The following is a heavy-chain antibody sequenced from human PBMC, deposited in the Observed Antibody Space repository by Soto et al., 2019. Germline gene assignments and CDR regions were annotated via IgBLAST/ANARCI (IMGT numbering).Heavy chain of an antibody. V-gene: IGHV3-30*18. J-gene: IGHJ6*02. CDR1: GFTFSSYG. Sequence: GGSLRLSCAASGFTFSSYGMHWVRQAPGKGLEWVAVISYDGSNKYYADSVKGRFTISRDNSKNTLYLQMNSLRAEDTAVYYCAKAYYDFWSGYYDSYYYYGMDVWGQGTTVTVSS. D-gene: IGHD3-3*01. CDR2: ISYDGSNK. CDR3: AKAYYDFWSGYYDSYYYYGMDV.